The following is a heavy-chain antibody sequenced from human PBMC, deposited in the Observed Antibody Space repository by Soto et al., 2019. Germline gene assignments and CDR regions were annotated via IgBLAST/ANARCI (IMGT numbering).Heavy chain of an antibody. V-gene: IGHV4-34*01. CDR3: ARGHSGYSYGYTRVRVLPLFDY. Sequence: SPTLSLPCAVYGGSFSGYYWSWIRQPPGKGLEWIGEINHSGSTNYNPSLKSRVTISVDTSKNQFSLKLSSVTAADTAVYYCARGHSGYSYGYTRVRVLPLFDYWGQGTLVTVSS. CDR1: GGSFSGYY. CDR2: INHSGST. J-gene: IGHJ4*02. D-gene: IGHD5-18*01.